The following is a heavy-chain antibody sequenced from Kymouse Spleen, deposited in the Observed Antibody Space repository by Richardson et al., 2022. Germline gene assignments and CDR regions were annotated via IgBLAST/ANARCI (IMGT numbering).Heavy chain of an antibody. D-gene: IGHD4-17*01. J-gene: IGHJ6*02. Sequence: QLQLQESGPGLVKPSETLSLTCTVSGGSISSSSYYWGWIRQPPGKGLEWIGSIYYSGSTYYNPSLKSRVTISVDTSKNQFSLKLSSVTAADTAVYYCARQGDYGDSGYYYYGMDVWGQGTTVTVSS. CDR2: IYYSGST. CDR3: ARQGDYGDSGYYYYGMDV. CDR1: GGSISSSSYY. V-gene: IGHV4-39*01.